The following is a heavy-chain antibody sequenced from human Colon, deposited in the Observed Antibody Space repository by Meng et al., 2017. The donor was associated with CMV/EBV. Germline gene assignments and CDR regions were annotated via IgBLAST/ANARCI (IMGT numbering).Heavy chain of an antibody. CDR3: ATSEYSNKFGY. Sequence: GESLKISCAASGFTFSSYSMNWVRQAPGKGLVWVSRINSDGSSTHYADFVKGRFTISRDNAKNTLHLQMNSLRAEDTAVYYCATSEYSNKFGYWGQGTVVTVSS. CDR2: INSDGSST. J-gene: IGHJ4*02. CDR1: GFTFSSYS. V-gene: IGHV3-74*01. D-gene: IGHD2/OR15-2a*01.